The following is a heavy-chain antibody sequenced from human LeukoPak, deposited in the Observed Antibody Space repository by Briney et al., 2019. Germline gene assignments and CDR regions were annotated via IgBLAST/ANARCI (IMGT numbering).Heavy chain of an antibody. CDR3: ARSLRDGPYYYYGMDV. V-gene: IGHV3-30-3*01. CDR1: GFTFSSYA. CDR2: ISYDGSNK. Sequence: GGSLRLSCAASGFTFSSYAMHWVRQAPGKGLEWVAVISYDGSNKYYADSVKGRFTISRDNSKNTLYLQMNSLRAEDTAVYYCARSLRDGPYYYYGMDVWGQGTTVTVSS. J-gene: IGHJ6*02.